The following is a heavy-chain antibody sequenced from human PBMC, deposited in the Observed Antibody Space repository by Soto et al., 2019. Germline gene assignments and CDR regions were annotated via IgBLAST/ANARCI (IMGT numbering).Heavy chain of an antibody. CDR2: INHSGST. D-gene: IGHD2-8*01. CDR3: ARGGYCTNGVCYWDY. Sequence: QVQLQQWGAGLLKPSETLSLTCAVYGGSFSGYYWSWIRQPPGKGLEWIGEINHSGSTNYNPSLKSRVTISVDTSKNQFSLKLSSVTAADTAVYYCARGGYCTNGVCYWDYWGQGTLVTVSS. CDR1: GGSFSGYY. J-gene: IGHJ4*02. V-gene: IGHV4-34*01.